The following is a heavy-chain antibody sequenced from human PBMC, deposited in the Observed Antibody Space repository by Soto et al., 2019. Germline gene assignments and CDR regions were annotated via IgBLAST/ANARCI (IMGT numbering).Heavy chain of an antibody. CDR1: GFTFRSYA. CDR2: TGGGGVST. Sequence: EVQLLESGGGLVEPGGSLRLSCAASGFTFRSYAMTWVRQAPGKGLEWVSYTGGGGVSTYYADSVKGRFTSSRDDSKNTLYLQMNSLRAEDTALSYCSTIVGGCSHHDAFDSWGQGTVVTVSS. D-gene: IGHD2-15*01. J-gene: IGHJ3*02. CDR3: STIVGGCSHHDAFDS. V-gene: IGHV3-23*01.